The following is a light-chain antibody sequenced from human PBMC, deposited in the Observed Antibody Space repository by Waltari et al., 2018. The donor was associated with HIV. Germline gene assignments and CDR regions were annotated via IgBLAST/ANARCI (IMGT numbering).Light chain of an antibody. CDR1: SSAVGGYNY. Sequence: QSALTQPASVSGSPGQSITISCTGTSSAVGGYNYVSWYQQHPGKAPKLMIYHVSNRPAGVSNLFSGSKSGNTASLTISGLQAEDEADYYCTSYTSSNTLVIFGGGTKLTVL. J-gene: IGLJ2*01. CDR2: HVS. V-gene: IGLV2-14*03. CDR3: TSYTSSNTLVI.